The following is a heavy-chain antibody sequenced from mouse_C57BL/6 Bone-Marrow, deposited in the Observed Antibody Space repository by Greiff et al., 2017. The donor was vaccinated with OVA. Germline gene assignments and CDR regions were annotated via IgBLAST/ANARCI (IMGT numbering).Heavy chain of an antibody. CDR3: ARHGSSYWYFDV. J-gene: IGHJ1*03. Sequence: VQVVESGAELVRPGTSVKVSCKASGYAFTNYLIEWVKQRPGQGLEWIGVINPGSGGTNYNEKFKGKATLTADKSSSTAYMQLSSLTSEDSAVYFCARHGSSYWYFDVWGTGTTVTVSS. CDR2: INPGSGGT. V-gene: IGHV1-54*01. D-gene: IGHD1-1*01. CDR1: GYAFTNYL.